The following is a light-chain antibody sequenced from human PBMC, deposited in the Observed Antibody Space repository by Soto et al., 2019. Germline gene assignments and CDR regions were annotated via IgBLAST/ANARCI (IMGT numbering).Light chain of an antibody. CDR3: QQSYSTTWT. CDR2: EAS. V-gene: IGKV1-9*01. Sequence: DIQLTQSPSLLSASLGDRVTITCRASHDISTFLAWYQQKPGKAPKLLIYEASTLQSGVPSRFSGSGSETDFTLTISSLQPEDFATYSCQQSYSTTWTFGQGTKVDIK. J-gene: IGKJ1*01. CDR1: HDISTF.